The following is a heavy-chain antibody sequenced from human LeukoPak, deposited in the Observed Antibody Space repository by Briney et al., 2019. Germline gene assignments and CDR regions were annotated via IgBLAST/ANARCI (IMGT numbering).Heavy chain of an antibody. Sequence: SETLSLTCTVSGGSISSTSYYWSWIRQHPGEGLEWIGYIYNSGRTYYNPSLKSRVTISVDTSKNQFSLKLSSVTAADTAVFYCARVKSYCSSTSCYAPNWFDPWGQGTLVTVSS. CDR2: IYNSGRT. J-gene: IGHJ5*02. D-gene: IGHD2-2*01. CDR3: ARVKSYCSSTSCYAPNWFDP. CDR1: GGSISSTSYY. V-gene: IGHV4-31*03.